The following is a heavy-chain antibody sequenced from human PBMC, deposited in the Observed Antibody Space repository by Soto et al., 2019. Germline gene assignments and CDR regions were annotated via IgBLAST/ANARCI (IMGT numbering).Heavy chain of an antibody. CDR1: GYSFTSYW. V-gene: IGHV5-10-1*03. Sequence: EVQLVQSGAEVKKPGESLRISCKGSGYSFTSYWISWVRQMPGKGLEWMGRIDPSDSYTNYSPSFQGHVTISADKSISTAYLQWSSQKASDTTMYYCARHRDYGDYYYYGMDVWGQGTTVTVSS. CDR2: IDPSDSYT. CDR3: ARHRDYGDYYYYGMDV. J-gene: IGHJ6*02. D-gene: IGHD4-17*01.